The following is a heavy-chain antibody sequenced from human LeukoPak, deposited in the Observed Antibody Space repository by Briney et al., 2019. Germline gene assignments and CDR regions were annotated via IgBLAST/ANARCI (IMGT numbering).Heavy chain of an antibody. CDR2: ISGSGGST. J-gene: IGHJ6*03. CDR1: GFTFSSYA. CDR3: AKAIRKLLSTRDYYYYYMDV. D-gene: IGHD2-2*01. V-gene: IGHV3-23*01. Sequence: SAGSLRLSCAASGFTFSSYAMSWVRQAPGKGLEWVSAISGSGGSTYYVDSVKGRFTISRDNSKNTLYLQMNSLRAEDTAVYYCAKAIRKLLSTRDYYYYYMDVWGKGTTVTVSS.